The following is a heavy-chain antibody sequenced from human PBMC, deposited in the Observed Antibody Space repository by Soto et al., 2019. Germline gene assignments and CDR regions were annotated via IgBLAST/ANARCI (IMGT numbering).Heavy chain of an antibody. CDR2: INSDGSST. D-gene: IGHD2-15*01. Sequence: GGSLRLCCAASGFTFSSYWMHWVRQAPGKGLVWVSRINSDGSSTSYADSVKGRFTISRDNAKNTLYLQMNSLRAEDTAVYYCAREYFPTYGCGIWYAFDIRAQRTTVTGSS. CDR1: GFTFSSYW. CDR3: AREYFPTYGCGIWYAFDI. J-gene: IGHJ6*02. V-gene: IGHV3-74*01.